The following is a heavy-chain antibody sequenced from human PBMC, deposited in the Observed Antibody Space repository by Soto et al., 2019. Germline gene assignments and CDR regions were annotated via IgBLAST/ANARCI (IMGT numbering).Heavy chain of an antibody. CDR1: GFTFRNYW. V-gene: IGHV3-74*03. CDR3: ARGGASHAHPPDH. CDR2: ISHDERTT. J-gene: IGHJ4*02. Sequence: GGSLRLSCTASGFTFRNYWMNWIRQAPGKGLVWVSRISHDERTTTYADSVKGRFTISRDNAKNTVFLEMKSLRAEDTAVYYCARGGASHAHPPDHWGQGTLVTVSS. D-gene: IGHD2-8*01.